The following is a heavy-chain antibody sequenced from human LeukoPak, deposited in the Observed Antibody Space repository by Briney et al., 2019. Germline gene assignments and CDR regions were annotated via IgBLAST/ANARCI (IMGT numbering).Heavy chain of an antibody. Sequence: PSETLSLTCAVYGGSFSGYYWSWIRQPPGKGLEWIGEINHSGSTNYNPSLKSRVTMSVDTSKNQFSLKLSSVTAADTAVYYCARDRDYYDRGDYYYMDVWGKGTTVTISS. J-gene: IGHJ6*03. CDR1: GGSFSGYY. CDR3: ARDRDYYDRGDYYYMDV. V-gene: IGHV4-34*01. D-gene: IGHD3-22*01. CDR2: INHSGST.